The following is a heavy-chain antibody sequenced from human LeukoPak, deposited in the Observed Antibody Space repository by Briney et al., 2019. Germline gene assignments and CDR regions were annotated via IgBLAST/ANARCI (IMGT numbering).Heavy chain of an antibody. CDR2: ISSSSSYT. CDR3: ARGAGSYYYYYYGMDV. J-gene: IGHJ6*04. V-gene: IGHV3-11*06. D-gene: IGHD3-10*01. CDR1: GFTFSDYY. Sequence: GGSLRLSCAASGFTFSDYYMSWIRQAPGKGLEWVSYISSSSSYTNYADSVKGRFTISRDYAKNSLYLQMNSLRAEDTAVYYCARGAGSYYYYYYGMDVWGKGTTVTVSS.